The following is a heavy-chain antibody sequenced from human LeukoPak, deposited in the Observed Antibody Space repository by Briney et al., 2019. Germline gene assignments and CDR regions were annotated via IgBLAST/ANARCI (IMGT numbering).Heavy chain of an antibody. D-gene: IGHD3-16*01. CDR1: GGSISIGSYS. CDR3: AKGGGAPYYGMDV. V-gene: IGHV4-30-2*01. CDR2: IYHSGST. J-gene: IGHJ6*02. Sequence: PSETLSLTCAVSGGSISIGSYSWSWIRQPQGKGLEWIGYIYHSGSTYYNPSLKSRVTISVDRSKNQFSLNLSTVMYSYTAVCYCAKGGGAPYYGMDVWGRGTTVTVSS.